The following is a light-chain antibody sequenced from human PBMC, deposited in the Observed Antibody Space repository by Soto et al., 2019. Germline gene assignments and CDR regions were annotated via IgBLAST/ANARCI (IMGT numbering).Light chain of an antibody. J-gene: IGLJ2*01. CDR2: DVT. CDR3: SSYIGSSAFTVA. Sequence: QSALTQPASVSGSPGQSITISCAGTSNDVGGYNFVSWYQQHPGKAPKLMIYDVTYRPSGVSNRFSGSRSGNTAPLTISGLQSEDEADYYCSSYIGSSAFTVAFGGGTKVTVL. V-gene: IGLV2-14*03. CDR1: SNDVGGYNF.